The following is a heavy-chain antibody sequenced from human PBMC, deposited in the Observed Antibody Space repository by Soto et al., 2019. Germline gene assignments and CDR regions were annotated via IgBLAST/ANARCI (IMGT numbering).Heavy chain of an antibody. CDR2: IYYSGST. CDR3: ARGGLYYYDSSGYPLPDY. J-gene: IGHJ4*02. CDR1: GGSISSGGYY. D-gene: IGHD3-22*01. Sequence: SETLSLTCTVSGGSISSGGYYWSWIRQHPGKGLEWIGYIYYSGSTYYNPSLKSRVTISVDTSKNQFSLKLSSVTAADTAVYYCARGGLYYYDSSGYPLPDYWGQGTLVTVSS. V-gene: IGHV4-31*03.